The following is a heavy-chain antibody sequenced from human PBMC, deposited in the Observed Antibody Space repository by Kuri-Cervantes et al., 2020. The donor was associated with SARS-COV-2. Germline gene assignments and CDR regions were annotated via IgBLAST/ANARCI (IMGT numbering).Heavy chain of an antibody. CDR3: ARAKLYSSSWYVGFGDGMDV. V-gene: IGHV4-39*01. J-gene: IGHJ6*02. Sequence: GSLRLSCTVSGGSISSSSYYWGWIRQPPGKGLEWIGSIYYSGSTYYNPSLKSRVTISVDTSKNQFSLKLSSVTAADTAVYYCARAKLYSSSWYVGFGDGMDVWGQGTTVTVSS. CDR1: GGSISSSSYY. CDR2: IYYSGST. D-gene: IGHD6-13*01.